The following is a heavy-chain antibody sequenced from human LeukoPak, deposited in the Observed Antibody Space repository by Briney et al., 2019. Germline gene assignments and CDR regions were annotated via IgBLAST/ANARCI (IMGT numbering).Heavy chain of an antibody. CDR1: GGSISSYY. D-gene: IGHD5-24*01. Sequence: SETLSLTCTVSGGSISSYYWSWIRQPPGKGLEWIGYIYYSGSTNYNPSLKSRVTISVDTSKNQFSLKLSSVTAADTAVYYCARDPDGYKFFDYWGRGSPVIVSP. J-gene: IGHJ4*02. V-gene: IGHV4-59*01. CDR3: ARDPDGYKFFDY. CDR2: IYYSGST.